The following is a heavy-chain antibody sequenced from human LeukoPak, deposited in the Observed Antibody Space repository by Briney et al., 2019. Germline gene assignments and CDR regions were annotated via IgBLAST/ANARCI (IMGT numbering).Heavy chain of an antibody. CDR2: INAGNGNT. CDR1: RYTFTSYA. D-gene: IGHD3-22*01. Sequence: GASVKVSCKASRYTFTSYAMHWVRQAPGQRLEWMGWINAGNGNTKYSQKFQGRVTITRDTSASTTYMELSSLRSEDTAVYYCARDYYDSSGYPYWGQGTLVTVSS. V-gene: IGHV1-3*01. J-gene: IGHJ4*02. CDR3: ARDYYDSSGYPY.